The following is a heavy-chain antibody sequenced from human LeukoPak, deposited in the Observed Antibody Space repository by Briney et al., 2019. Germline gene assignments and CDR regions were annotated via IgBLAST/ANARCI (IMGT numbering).Heavy chain of an antibody. CDR2: FSYSGST. CDR1: DGSISNYY. D-gene: IGHD3-22*01. CDR3: ARGPDYYDSSGYYPLDY. J-gene: IGHJ4*02. Sequence: SETLSLTCTVSDGSISNYYWNWIRQPPGKGLEGIGYFSYSGSTNYNPSLKSRVTISLDTSKNQFSLKLSSVTAADTAVYYCARGPDYYDSSGYYPLDYWGQGTLVTVSS. V-gene: IGHV4-59*01.